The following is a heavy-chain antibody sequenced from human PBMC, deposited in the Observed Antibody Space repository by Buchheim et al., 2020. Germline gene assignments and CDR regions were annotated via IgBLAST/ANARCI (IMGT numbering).Heavy chain of an antibody. V-gene: IGHV4-31*03. CDR2: IYYTGST. Sequence: QVQLQESGPGLVKPSQTLSLTCTVSGGSISSGAYYWSWIRQHPGKGLEWIGYIYYTGSTDYNPSLKSRVTISVDTSNNQSSLKLSSVTAADTAVYYCARVYDISNLYYFDYWGLGAL. J-gene: IGHJ4*02. D-gene: IGHD3-9*01. CDR3: ARVYDISNLYYFDY. CDR1: GGSISSGAYY.